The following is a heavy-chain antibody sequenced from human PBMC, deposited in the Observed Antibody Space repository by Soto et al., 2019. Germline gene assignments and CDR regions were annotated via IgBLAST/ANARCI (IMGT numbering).Heavy chain of an antibody. CDR2: ISAYNGNT. Sequence: GASVKVSCKASGYTFTSYGISWVRQAPGQGLEWMGWISAYNGNTNYAQKLQGRVTMTTDTSTSTAYMELRSLRSDDTAVYYCAREGRDIVVVPAAISPYYYYYGMDVWGQGTTVTVPS. V-gene: IGHV1-18*01. CDR1: GYTFTSYG. J-gene: IGHJ6*02. CDR3: AREGRDIVVVPAAISPYYYYYGMDV. D-gene: IGHD2-2*01.